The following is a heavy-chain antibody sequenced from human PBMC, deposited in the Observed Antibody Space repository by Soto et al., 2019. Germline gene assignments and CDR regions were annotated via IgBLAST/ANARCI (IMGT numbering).Heavy chain of an antibody. Sequence: SVKVSCKASGGTFSSYSISWVRQSPVQGLEWMGGIIPIFGTANYAQKFQGRVTITADESTSTAYMELSSLRSEDTAVYYCARVPTTGATPYHFDYWGQATLVTVSS. J-gene: IGHJ4*02. CDR2: IIPIFGTA. D-gene: IGHD1-1*01. V-gene: IGHV1-69*13. CDR1: GGTFSSYS. CDR3: ARVPTTGATPYHFDY.